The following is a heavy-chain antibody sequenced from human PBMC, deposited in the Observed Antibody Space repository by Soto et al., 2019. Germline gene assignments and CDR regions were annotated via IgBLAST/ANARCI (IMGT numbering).Heavy chain of an antibody. CDR3: AKDLKMAAYYYYYGMDV. V-gene: IGHV3-30*04. CDR1: GFTFSDYA. J-gene: IGHJ6*02. CDR2: ISYDGSNK. Sequence: QVQLVESGGGVVQPGRSLRLSCAASGFTFSDYAIHWVRQAPGKGLEWVAVISYDGSNKYYADSVKGRFTISRDNSKNTLYLQMNSLRAEDTAVYYCAKDLKMAAYYYYYGMDVWGQGTTVTVSS.